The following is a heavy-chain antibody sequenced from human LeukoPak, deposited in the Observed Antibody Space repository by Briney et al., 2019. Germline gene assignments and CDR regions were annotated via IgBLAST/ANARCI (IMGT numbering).Heavy chain of an antibody. CDR2: ISWNSGSI. CDR1: GFTFDDYA. Sequence: ARSLRLSCAASGFTFDDYAMHWVRQAPGKGLEWVSGISWNSGSIGYADSVKGRFTISRDNAKNSLYLQMNSLRAEDTALYYCAKDNRYYDFWSGYFDYWGQGTLVTVSS. J-gene: IGHJ4*02. V-gene: IGHV3-9*01. CDR3: AKDNRYYDFWSGYFDY. D-gene: IGHD3-3*01.